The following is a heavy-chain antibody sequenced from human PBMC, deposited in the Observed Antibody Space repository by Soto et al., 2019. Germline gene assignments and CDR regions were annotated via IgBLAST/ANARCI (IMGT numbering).Heavy chain of an antibody. CDR3: ARGSGSYPCAPPYYYYYYGMDV. Sequence: ASVKVSCNAAGCTFTSYGISWVRQAPGQGLEWMGWISAYNGNTNYAQKLQGRVTMTTDTSTSTAYMELRSLRSDDTAVYYCARGSGSYPCAPPYYYYYYGMDVWGQGTTVTVSS. J-gene: IGHJ6*02. D-gene: IGHD1-26*01. CDR1: GCTFTSYG. V-gene: IGHV1-18*01. CDR2: ISAYNGNT.